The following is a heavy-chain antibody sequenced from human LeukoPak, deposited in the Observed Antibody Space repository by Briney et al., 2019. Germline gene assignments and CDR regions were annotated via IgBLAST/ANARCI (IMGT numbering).Heavy chain of an antibody. D-gene: IGHD1-26*01. CDR3: ARLRVSGSYLYYFDY. Sequence: PPETLSLTCTVSGGSISSYYWSWIRQPAGTGLEWIGRIYISGSTDYNPSLQSRVTMSVDTSKNQFSLRLNSVTAADTAVYYCARLRVSGSYLYYFDYWGQGTLVTVSS. CDR1: GGSISSYY. V-gene: IGHV4-4*07. CDR2: IYISGST. J-gene: IGHJ4*02.